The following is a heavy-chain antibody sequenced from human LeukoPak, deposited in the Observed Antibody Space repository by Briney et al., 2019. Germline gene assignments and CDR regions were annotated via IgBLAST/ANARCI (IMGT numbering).Heavy chain of an antibody. Sequence: SETLSLTCAVYGGSFSGYYWSWIRQPPGKGLEWIGEINHSGSTNYNPSLKSRVTISVDTSKNQFSLKLSSVTAADTAVYYCARHYGGWYRGFLWFDPWGQGTLVTVSS. J-gene: IGHJ5*02. V-gene: IGHV4-34*01. D-gene: IGHD6-19*01. CDR2: INHSGST. CDR1: GGSFSGYY. CDR3: ARHYGGWYRGFLWFDP.